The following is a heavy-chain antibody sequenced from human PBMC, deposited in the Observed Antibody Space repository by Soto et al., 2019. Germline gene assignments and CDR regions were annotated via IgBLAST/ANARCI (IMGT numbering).Heavy chain of an antibody. V-gene: IGHV3-7*01. CDR2: IKQDGSEK. D-gene: IGHD2-2*02. CDR1: GFTFSSYL. J-gene: IGHJ6*02. CDR3: AREDIVVVPAAIDYYYYGMDV. Sequence: GGSLRLSCAASGFTFSSYLMSWVGQSPGKGLEWVANIKQDGSEKYYVDSVKGRFTISRDNAKNSLYLQMNSLRAEDTAVYYCAREDIVVVPAAIDYYYYGMDVWGQGTTVTVSS.